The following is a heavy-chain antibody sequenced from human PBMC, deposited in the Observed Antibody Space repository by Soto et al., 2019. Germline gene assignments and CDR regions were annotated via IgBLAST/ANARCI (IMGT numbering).Heavy chain of an antibody. CDR2: ISAYNGNT. D-gene: IGHD3-9*01. V-gene: IGHV1-18*01. Sequence: QVQLVQSGAEVKKPGASVKVSCKASGYTFTSYGISWVRQAPGQGLEWMGWISAYNGNTNYAQKLQGRVTMTTDTSTSTAYMELRSLRYDDTAVYYSARPKWPLDFYDKQYYFDYWGQGTLVTVSS. J-gene: IGHJ4*02. CDR3: ARPKWPLDFYDKQYYFDY. CDR1: GYTFTSYG.